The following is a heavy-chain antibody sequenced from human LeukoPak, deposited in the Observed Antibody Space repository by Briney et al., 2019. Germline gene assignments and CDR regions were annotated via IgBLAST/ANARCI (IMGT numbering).Heavy chain of an antibody. Sequence: PSETLSLTCTVSGGSISTYSWTWIRQPPGKGLEWIGYIHYRGSTNYNPSLKSRVTISVDTSNNQFSLKLTSVTAADTAVYYCARADITTVRGVIRDNWFDPWGQGTLVTVSS. V-gene: IGHV4-59*08. CDR1: GGSISTYS. J-gene: IGHJ5*02. CDR2: IHYRGST. CDR3: ARADITTVRGVIRDNWFDP. D-gene: IGHD3-10*01.